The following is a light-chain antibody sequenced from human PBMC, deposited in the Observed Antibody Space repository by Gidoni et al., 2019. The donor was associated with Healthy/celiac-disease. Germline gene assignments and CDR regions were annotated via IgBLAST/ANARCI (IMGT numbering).Light chain of an antibody. CDR2: GAS. J-gene: IGKJ4*01. CDR1: QNISSN. Sequence: EIVMTQSPATLSVSPGERATLYCRASQNISSNLAWYQKKPGQAPRLLIYGASNRATGIPARFSGSGSGKEFTLTISSLQSEDFAVYYCQQYNNWPLTFGGGTKVEIK. CDR3: QQYNNWPLT. V-gene: IGKV3-15*01.